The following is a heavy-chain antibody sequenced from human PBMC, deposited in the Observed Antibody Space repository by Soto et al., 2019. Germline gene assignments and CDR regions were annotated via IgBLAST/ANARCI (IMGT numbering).Heavy chain of an antibody. J-gene: IGHJ6*02. CDR2: ISSSSSYI. D-gene: IGHD2-21*02. CDR1: GFTFSSYS. CDR3: ARAPWGGDSYGMDV. Sequence: EVQLVESGGGLVKPGGSLRLSCAAAGFTFSSYSMNWVRQAPGKGLEWVSSISSSSSYIYYADSVKGRFTISRDNAKNSLYLQMNCLRAEDTAVYYCARAPWGGDSYGMDVWGQGTTVTVSS. V-gene: IGHV3-21*01.